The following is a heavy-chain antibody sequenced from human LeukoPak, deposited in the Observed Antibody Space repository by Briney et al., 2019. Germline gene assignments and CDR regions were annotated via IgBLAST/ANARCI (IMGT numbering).Heavy chain of an antibody. CDR1: GYSFSSYW. CDR2: IFPDDSDT. CDR3: ARRRANYGPEFDY. V-gene: IGHV5-51*01. D-gene: IGHD3-10*01. J-gene: IGHJ4*02. Sequence: PGGSLRLSCKGSGYSFSSYWIAWVRQMPGRGLEWMGIIFPDDSDTRYSPSFQGQVTISADKSISTAYLQWSSLKASDTAMYYCARRRANYGPEFDYWGQGTLVTVSS.